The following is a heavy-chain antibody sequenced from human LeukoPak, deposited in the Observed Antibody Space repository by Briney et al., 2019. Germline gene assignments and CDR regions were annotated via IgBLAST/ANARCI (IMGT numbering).Heavy chain of an antibody. CDR1: GGSISSYY. V-gene: IGHV4-59*01. Sequence: SETLSLTRTVSGGSISSYYWSWIRQPPGKGLEWIGYIYYSGSTNYNPSLKSRVTISVDTSKNQFSLKLSSVTAADTAVYYCARDERGWFDPWGQGTLVTVSS. D-gene: IGHD3-10*01. CDR2: IYYSGST. J-gene: IGHJ5*02. CDR3: ARDERGWFDP.